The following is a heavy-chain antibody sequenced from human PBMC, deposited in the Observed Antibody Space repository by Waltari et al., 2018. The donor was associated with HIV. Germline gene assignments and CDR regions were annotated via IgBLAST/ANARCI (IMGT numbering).Heavy chain of an antibody. CDR2: ISYDGSDK. J-gene: IGHJ4*02. Sequence: QVHLVASGGGVVQPGRSPRLSCAASGFTFRTYVMHWVRQAPGKGLEWVANISYDGSDKYHADSVKGRFTISRDNSRNTLYLQMNSLRPEDTAVYFCAREFYYDSTGYNSGFDYWGQGTLVTVSS. CDR3: AREFYYDSTGYNSGFDY. CDR1: GFTFRTYV. V-gene: IGHV3-30*01. D-gene: IGHD3-22*01.